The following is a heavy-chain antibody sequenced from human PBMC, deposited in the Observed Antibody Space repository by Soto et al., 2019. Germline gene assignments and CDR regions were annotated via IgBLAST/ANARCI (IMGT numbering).Heavy chain of an antibody. J-gene: IGHJ4*02. V-gene: IGHV3-23*01. CDR3: AKYDRSGSYYTDFDY. CDR2: ISGSGGST. Sequence: GGSLRLSCAASGFTFSSYAMSWVRQAPGKGLEWVSAISGSGGSTYYADSVKGRFTISRDNSKNTLYLQMNSLRAEDTAVYYCAKYDRSGSYYTDFDYWGQGTLVTVSS. D-gene: IGHD3-10*01. CDR1: GFTFSSYA.